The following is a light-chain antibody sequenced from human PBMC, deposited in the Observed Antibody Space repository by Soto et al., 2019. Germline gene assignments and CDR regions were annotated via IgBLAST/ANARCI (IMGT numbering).Light chain of an antibody. J-gene: IGKJ2*01. CDR1: QGVSNW. CDR2: AAS. Sequence: DIQMTQSPSSVSASVGDRVTITCRASQGVSNWLAWYQQKPGQAPKLLIYAASTLRSGVPSRFRGSGSGTDFTFTISSLQPEEFATYYCQQANSFPYTFGQGTKLEIK. V-gene: IGKV1-12*01. CDR3: QQANSFPYT.